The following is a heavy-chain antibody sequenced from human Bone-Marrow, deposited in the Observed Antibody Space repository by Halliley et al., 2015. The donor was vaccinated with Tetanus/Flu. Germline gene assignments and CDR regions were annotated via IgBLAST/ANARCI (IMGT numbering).Heavy chain of an antibody. CDR1: GFTFSSYA. D-gene: IGHD3-22*01. CDR2: FSGSGNYT. Sequence: SLRLSCAASGFTFSSYAMSWVRQAPGKGLLWVSAFSGSGNYTYYADSVKGRFTISRDNSKNTLYLQMNSLRAEDTAVYYFAKGGSMIGGGEEDEYLQLWGQGTLVSVSS. CDR3: AKGGSMIGGGEEDEYLQL. J-gene: IGHJ1*01. V-gene: IGHV3-23*01.